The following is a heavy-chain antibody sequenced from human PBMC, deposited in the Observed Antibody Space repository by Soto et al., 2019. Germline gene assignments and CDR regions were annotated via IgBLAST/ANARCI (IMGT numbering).Heavy chain of an antibody. J-gene: IGHJ4*02. CDR2: ITASGYSA. Sequence: GGSLRLSCAASGLAFSNYAMTWVRQAPGKGLEWVSIITASGYSAYYGGAVKGRFTTSRDNSRSTLYLQMNGLRADDTAVYYCAKGDLLWDPFDFWGQGTLVTVSS. CDR1: GLAFSNYA. V-gene: IGHV3-23*01. CDR3: AKGDLLWDPFDF. D-gene: IGHD3-16*01.